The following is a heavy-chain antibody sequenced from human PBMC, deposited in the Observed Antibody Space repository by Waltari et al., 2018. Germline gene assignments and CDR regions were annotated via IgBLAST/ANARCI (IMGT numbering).Heavy chain of an antibody. CDR2: IYTSGST. V-gene: IGHV4-61*02. CDR1: GGSISSGSYY. D-gene: IGHD6-13*01. CDR3: ARAKAAAGTSVDY. J-gene: IGHJ4*02. Sequence: QVQLQESGPGLVKPSQTLSLTCTVSGGSISSGSYYWSWIRQPAGKGLEWIGRIYTSGSTNYNPSLKSRVTISVDTSKNQFSLKLSSVTAADTAVYYCARAKAAAGTSVDYWGQGTLVTVSS.